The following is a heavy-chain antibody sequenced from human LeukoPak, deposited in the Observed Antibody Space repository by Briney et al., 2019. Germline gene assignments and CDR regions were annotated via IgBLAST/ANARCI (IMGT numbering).Heavy chain of an antibody. CDR1: GFTFSSYA. Sequence: SGGSLRLSCAASGFTFSSYAMSWVRQAPGKGLEWVSAISGSGGSTYYADSVKGRFTISRDNSKNTLYLQMNSLRAEDTAVYYCAIRPGYSSGWYGGYWGQGTLVTVSS. CDR3: AIRPGYSSGWYGGY. CDR2: ISGSGGST. J-gene: IGHJ4*02. D-gene: IGHD6-19*01. V-gene: IGHV3-23*01.